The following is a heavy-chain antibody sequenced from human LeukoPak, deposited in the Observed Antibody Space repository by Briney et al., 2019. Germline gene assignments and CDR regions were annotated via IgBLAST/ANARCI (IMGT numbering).Heavy chain of an antibody. Sequence: ASAKVSCKASGSTFTGAYMHWVRQAPGQGLEWMGWINPNSGETRYEQKFQGRVTMTRDTSIDTSHMELGSLTSDDTAVYYCGRVLFNSGYDSWGKGILVTVSS. D-gene: IGHD3-9*01. J-gene: IGHJ5*01. V-gene: IGHV1-2*02. CDR1: GSTFTGAY. CDR3: GRVLFNSGYDS. CDR2: INPNSGET.